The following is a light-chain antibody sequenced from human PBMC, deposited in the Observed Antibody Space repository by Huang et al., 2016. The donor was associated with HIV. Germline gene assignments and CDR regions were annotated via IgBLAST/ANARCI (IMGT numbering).Light chain of an antibody. J-gene: IGKJ4*01. V-gene: IGKV3-15*01. CDR3: QQYNNWPPVT. Sequence: EVVMTQSPATLSVSPGERATLSCRASQSVSSDLAWYQQKPGQAPRLLIYGASTRSTGIPARFSGSGSGTEFTLTISSLQSEDFAVYYCQQYNNWPPVTFGGGTKVEIK. CDR1: QSVSSD. CDR2: GAS.